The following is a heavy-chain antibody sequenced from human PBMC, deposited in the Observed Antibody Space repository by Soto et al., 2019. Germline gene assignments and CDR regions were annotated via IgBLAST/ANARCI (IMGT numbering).Heavy chain of an antibody. CDR1: GFIFSNYD. J-gene: IGHJ5*02. V-gene: IGHV3-30-3*01. CDR3: TRGIKGGLDP. Sequence: HVQLVQSGGGVVQPGRSLRLSCAASGFIFSNYDMHWVRQAPGKGLEWLAVISYVETNKYYAGSVKGRFTISRDNSKNTLYLQMNSLRAEDTAVYFCTRGIKGGLDPWGQGTLVTVSS. CDR2: ISYVETNK.